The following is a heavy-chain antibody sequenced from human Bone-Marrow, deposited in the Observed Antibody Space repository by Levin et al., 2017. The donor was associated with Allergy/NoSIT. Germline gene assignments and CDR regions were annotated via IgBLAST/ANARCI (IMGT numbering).Heavy chain of an antibody. J-gene: IGHJ4*02. Sequence: GESLKISCAASGFTFSSYGMHWVRQAPGKGLEWVAVISYDGSNKYYADSVKGRFTISRDNSKNTLYLQMNSLRAEDTAVYYCAKGRIVARMPLYFDYWGQGTLVTVSS. V-gene: IGHV3-30*18. CDR3: AKGRIVARMPLYFDY. CDR2: ISYDGSNK. CDR1: GFTFSSYG. D-gene: IGHD5-12*01.